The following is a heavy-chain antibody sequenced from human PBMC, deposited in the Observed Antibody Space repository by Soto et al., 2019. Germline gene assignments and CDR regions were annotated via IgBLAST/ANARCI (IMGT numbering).Heavy chain of an antibody. D-gene: IGHD6-19*01. CDR2: INHSGST. CDR1: GGSFSGYY. J-gene: IGHJ6*02. Sequence: QVQLQQWGAGLLKPSETLSLTCAVYGGSFSGYYWSWIRQPPGKGLEWIGEINHSGSTNYNPSLKSRVNISVDTSKNQFSLKLSSVTAADTAVYYCARGRQWLVRRSYYYYGMDVWGQGTTVTVSS. V-gene: IGHV4-34*01. CDR3: ARGRQWLVRRSYYYYGMDV.